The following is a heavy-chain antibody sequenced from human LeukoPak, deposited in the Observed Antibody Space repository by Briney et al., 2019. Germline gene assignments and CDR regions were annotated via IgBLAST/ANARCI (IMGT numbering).Heavy chain of an antibody. D-gene: IGHD3-10*01. V-gene: IGHV4-59*01. J-gene: IGHJ5*02. Sequence: SETLSLTCTVSGGSISSYYWSWIRQPPGKGLEWIGYIYYSGSTNYNPSLKSRVTISVDTSKNQFSLKLSSVTAADTAVYYCARRNYGSGDNNWFDPWGQGTLVTVSS. CDR3: ARRNYGSGDNNWFDP. CDR1: GGSISSYY. CDR2: IYYSGST.